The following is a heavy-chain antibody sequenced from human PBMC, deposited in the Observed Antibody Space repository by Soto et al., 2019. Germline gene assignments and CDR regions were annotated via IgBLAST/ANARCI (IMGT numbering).Heavy chain of an antibody. V-gene: IGHV5-10-1*01. CDR2: IDPSDSYT. Sequence: ESLKISCKGSVYSFTSYWISWVRKMPGKGLEWLGRIDPSDSYTNYSPSFQVHVTISADKSIRTAYLQWSSLKASDTAMYCGASTLSYYYGMDVWGQGTTVTVSS. CDR3: ASTLSYYYGMDV. CDR1: VYSFTSYW. J-gene: IGHJ6*02.